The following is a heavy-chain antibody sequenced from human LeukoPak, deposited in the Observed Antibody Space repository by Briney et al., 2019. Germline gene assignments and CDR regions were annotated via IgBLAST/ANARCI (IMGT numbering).Heavy chain of an antibody. CDR1: GGTFSSYA. V-gene: IGHV1-69*04. J-gene: IGHJ5*02. CDR3: AREESASNWFDP. Sequence: SVKVSCKASGGTFSSYAISWVRQAPGQGLEWMGRITPILGIANYAQKFHGRVTITADKSTSTAYMERSSLRSEDTAVYYCAREESASNWFDPWGQGTLVTVSS. CDR2: ITPILGIA.